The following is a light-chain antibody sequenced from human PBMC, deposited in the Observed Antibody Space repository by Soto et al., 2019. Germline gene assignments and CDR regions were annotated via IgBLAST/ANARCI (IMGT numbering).Light chain of an antibody. CDR1: SSDVGSYNL. V-gene: IGLV2-23*02. Sequence: QSVLTQPASVSGSPGQSITISCTGTSSDVGSYNLVSWYQQHPGKAPKLMIYEVSKRPSGVSNRFSGPKSGNTASLTISGLQAEDEADYYCCSYAGSSNFYVFGTGTKVTVL. CDR2: EVS. J-gene: IGLJ1*01. CDR3: CSYAGSSNFYV.